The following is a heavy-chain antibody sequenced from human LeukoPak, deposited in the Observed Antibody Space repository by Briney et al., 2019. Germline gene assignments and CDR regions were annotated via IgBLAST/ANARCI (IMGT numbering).Heavy chain of an antibody. V-gene: IGHV5-51*01. D-gene: IGHD2-8*01. J-gene: IGHJ4*02. CDR1: GYSFTSYW. Sequence: GESLKISCKGSGYSFTSYWIGWVRQMPGEGLEWMGVIYPGDSDTRYSPSFQGQVTISADKSISTAYLQWSSLKASDTAMYYSAGSNSNGYSDYWGQGTLVTVSS. CDR3: AGSNSNGYSDY. CDR2: IYPGDSDT.